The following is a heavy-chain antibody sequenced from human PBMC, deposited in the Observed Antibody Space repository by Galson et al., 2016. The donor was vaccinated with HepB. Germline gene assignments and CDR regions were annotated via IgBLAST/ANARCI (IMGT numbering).Heavy chain of an antibody. J-gene: IGHJ4*02. D-gene: IGHD3-16*01. CDR2: ITRSGDAT. V-gene: IGHV3-23*01. CDR3: GKHGGFDY. CDR1: GFSFSNSG. Sequence: SLRLSCAASGFSFSNSGMSWVRQAPGRGLEWVSSITRSGDATHYADFVKGRFTISGDNSKNTLYLYMNNLTAGDTAIYYCGKHGGFDYWGQGALVTVSS.